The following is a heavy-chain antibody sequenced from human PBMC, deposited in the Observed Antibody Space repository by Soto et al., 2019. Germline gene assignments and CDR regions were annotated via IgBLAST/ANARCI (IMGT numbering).Heavy chain of an antibody. J-gene: IGHJ4*02. D-gene: IGHD3-22*01. CDR2: ISGSGVGT. Sequence: EVQLLESGGGLVQPGGSLRLSCAASGFTFRNYGLSWVRQAPGKGLEWVSGISGSGVGTYYADSVKGRFTISRDNSKNTLYLPMNSLRAEDTAVYYCAKEVAITALFDYWGQGTLVAVSS. V-gene: IGHV3-23*01. CDR3: AKEVAITALFDY. CDR1: GFTFRNYG.